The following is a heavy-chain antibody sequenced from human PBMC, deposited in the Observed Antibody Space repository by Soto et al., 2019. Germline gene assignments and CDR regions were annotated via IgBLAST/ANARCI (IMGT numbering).Heavy chain of an antibody. CDR3: ARGLYDSGSFYFDF. Sequence: EVHLLESGGGLVQPGGSLRLSCAASGFTFTNFAMSWVRQAPGKGLEWVSYIGGRDGTILYADSVKGRFAISRDNSKNTLYLQANSLRAEDTAVYYCARGLYDSGSFYFDFRGQGTLVTVSS. CDR2: IGGRDGTI. CDR1: GFTFTNFA. V-gene: IGHV3-23*01. J-gene: IGHJ4*02. D-gene: IGHD3-10*01.